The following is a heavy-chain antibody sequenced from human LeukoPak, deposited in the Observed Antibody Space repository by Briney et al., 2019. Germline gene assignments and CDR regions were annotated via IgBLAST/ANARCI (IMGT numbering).Heavy chain of an antibody. Sequence: KPSETLSLTCTVSGDSISSSLYYWGWIRQPPGKGLEWIGSIYYSGRTYYNPSLKSRVTMSVDTSKNQFSLKLSSVTAADTAVYYCARGGEGPRKFDPWGQGTLVTVSS. V-gene: IGHV4-39*07. J-gene: IGHJ5*02. CDR1: GDSISSSLYY. CDR3: ARGGEGPRKFDP. D-gene: IGHD3-10*01. CDR2: IYYSGRT.